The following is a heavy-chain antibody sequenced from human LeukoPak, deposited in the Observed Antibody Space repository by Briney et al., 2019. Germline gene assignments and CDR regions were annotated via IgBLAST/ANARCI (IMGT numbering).Heavy chain of an antibody. CDR1: GFTFSSYW. D-gene: IGHD1-20*01. CDR3: ARDLITGISVAPFDY. CDR2: IKQDGSER. Sequence: GGSLRLSCAASGFTFSSYWMSWVPQAPRKGLEWVANIKQDGSERYYVDSVKGRLTISRDNAKNSLYLQMNSLRAEDTAVYYCARDLITGISVAPFDYWGQGTLVTVSS. V-gene: IGHV3-7*01. J-gene: IGHJ4*02.